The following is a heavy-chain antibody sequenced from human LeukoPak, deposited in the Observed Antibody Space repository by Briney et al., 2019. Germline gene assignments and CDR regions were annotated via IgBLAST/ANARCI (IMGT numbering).Heavy chain of an antibody. V-gene: IGHV1-2*04. D-gene: IGHD6-13*01. CDR3: AREHYSSKVGYFDY. J-gene: IGHJ4*02. Sequence: ASVKVSCKASGYTFTGYYMHWVRQAPGQGLEWMGWINPNSGGTNYAQKFQGWDTMTRDTSISTAYMELSRLRSDDTAVYYCAREHYSSKVGYFDYWGQGTLVTVSS. CDR2: INPNSGGT. CDR1: GYTFTGYY.